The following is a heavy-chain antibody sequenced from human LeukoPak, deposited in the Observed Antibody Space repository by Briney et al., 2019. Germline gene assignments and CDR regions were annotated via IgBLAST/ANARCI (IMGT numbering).Heavy chain of an antibody. CDR2: INPNSGGT. CDR1: GYTFTGYY. V-gene: IGHV1-2*02. Sequence: ASVKVSCKASGYTFTGYYMHWVRQAPGQGLEWMGWINPNSGGTNYAQKFQGRVTMTRDTSISTAYMELSRLRSDDTAVYYCARDLYDFCSGYYMGSHLDYWGQGTLVTVSS. D-gene: IGHD3-3*01. CDR3: ARDLYDFCSGYYMGSHLDY. J-gene: IGHJ4*02.